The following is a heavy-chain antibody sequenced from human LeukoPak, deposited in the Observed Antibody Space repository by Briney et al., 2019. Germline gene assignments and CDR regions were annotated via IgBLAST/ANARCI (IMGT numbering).Heavy chain of an antibody. D-gene: IGHD3-10*01. J-gene: IGHJ5*02. CDR1: GYTFTSYD. CDR2: MNPNSGNT. CDR3: ARALITMVRGVIINWFDP. V-gene: IGHV1-8*01. Sequence: ASVKVSCKASGYTFTSYDINWVRQATGQGPEWMGWMNPNSGNTGYAQKFQGRVTMTRNTSISTAYMELSSLRSEDTAVYYCARALITMVRGVIINWFDPWGQGTLVTVSS.